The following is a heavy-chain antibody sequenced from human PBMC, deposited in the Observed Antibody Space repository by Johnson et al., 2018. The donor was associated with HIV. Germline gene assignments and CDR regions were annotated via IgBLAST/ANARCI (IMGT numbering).Heavy chain of an antibody. Sequence: VQLVESGGGVVRPGGSLRLSCAASGFTFDNYAMSWVRQATGKGLEWVSGINWNGGSTYYADSVKGRFTISRDNSKNTLYLQMNSLRAEDTAVYYCAREGVWELYAFDIWGQGTMVTVSS. J-gene: IGHJ3*02. V-gene: IGHV3-20*04. CDR2: INWNGGST. CDR3: AREGVWELYAFDI. CDR1: GFTFDNYA. D-gene: IGHD1-26*01.